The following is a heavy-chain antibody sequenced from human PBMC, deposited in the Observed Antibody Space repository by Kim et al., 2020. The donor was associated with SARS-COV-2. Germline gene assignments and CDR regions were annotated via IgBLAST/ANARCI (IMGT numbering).Heavy chain of an antibody. V-gene: IGHV1-18*01. D-gene: IGHD1-1*01. Sequence: ASVKVSCKASGYSFTRYGITWVRQAPGQGLEWMGWIGTDNGNTNYALNIRDRVTMTTDTSTRTVYMEVKSLRSDDTAVYYCARDKAAGTTDYGTDVWGQG. CDR1: GYSFTRYG. CDR3: ARDKAAGTTDYGTDV. J-gene: IGHJ6*02. CDR2: IGTDNGNT.